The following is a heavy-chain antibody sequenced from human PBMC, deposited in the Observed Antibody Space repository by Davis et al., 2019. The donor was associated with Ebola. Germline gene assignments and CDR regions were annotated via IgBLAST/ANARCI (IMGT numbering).Heavy chain of an antibody. CDR2: INPSGGST. Sequence: AASVKVSCKASGYTFTSYYMHWVRQAPGQGLEWMGIINPSGGSTSYAQKFQGRVTMTRDTSTSTVYMELSSLRSEDTAVYYCALMVHPSFGGNYYYGLDVWGQGTTVTVSS. CDR1: GYTFTSYY. J-gene: IGHJ6*02. D-gene: IGHD3-16*01. V-gene: IGHV1-46*03. CDR3: ALMVHPSFGGNYYYGLDV.